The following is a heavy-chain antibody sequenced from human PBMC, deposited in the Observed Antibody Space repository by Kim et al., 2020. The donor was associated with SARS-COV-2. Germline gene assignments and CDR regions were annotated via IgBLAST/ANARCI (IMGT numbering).Heavy chain of an antibody. J-gene: IGHJ6*03. CDR2: IIPIFGTA. CDR1: GGTFSSYA. D-gene: IGHD1-1*01. Sequence: SVKVSCKASGGTFSSYAISWVRQAPGQGLEWMGGIIPIFGTANYAQKFQGRVTITADESTSTAYMELSSLRSEDTAVYYCARGRVQLERRSYYYYYYMDVWGKGTTVTVSS. CDR3: ARGRVQLERRSYYYYYYMDV. V-gene: IGHV1-69*13.